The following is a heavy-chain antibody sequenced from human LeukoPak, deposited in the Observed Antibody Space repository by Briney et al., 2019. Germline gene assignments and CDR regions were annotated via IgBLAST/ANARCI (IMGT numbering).Heavy chain of an antibody. V-gene: IGHV3-21*05. Sequence: GGSLRLSCSASGFTFSSYAMHWVRQAPGKGLEWVSYISSSSSYTNYADSVKGRFTISRDNAKNSLYLQMNSLRAEDTAVYYCARGAYSSGTQWGQGTLVTVSS. CDR1: GFTFSSYA. CDR3: ARGAYSSGTQ. J-gene: IGHJ4*02. CDR2: ISSSSSYT. D-gene: IGHD6-19*01.